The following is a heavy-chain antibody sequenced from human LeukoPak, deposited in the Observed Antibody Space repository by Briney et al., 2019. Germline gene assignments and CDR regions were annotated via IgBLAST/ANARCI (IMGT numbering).Heavy chain of an antibody. D-gene: IGHD3-3*01. CDR1: GYTFTGYN. V-gene: IGHV1-2*02. CDR2: INPNSGGT. CDR3: ARGENVLRFLDSNNWFDP. J-gene: IGHJ5*02. Sequence: GASVKVSCKASGYTFTGYNMHWVRQAPGQGLEWMGWINPNSGGTNYAQKFQGRVTMTRDTSISTAYMELSRLRSDDTAVYYCARGENVLRFLDSNNWFDPWGQGTLVTVSS.